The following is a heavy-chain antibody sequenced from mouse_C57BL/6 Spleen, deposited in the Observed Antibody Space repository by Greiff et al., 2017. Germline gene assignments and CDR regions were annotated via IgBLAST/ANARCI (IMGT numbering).Heavy chain of an antibody. D-gene: IGHD1-1*02. CDR1: GYTFTSYW. J-gene: IGHJ1*03. V-gene: IGHV1-64*01. CDR3: ARSGGGVDWYFDV. CDR2: IHPNSGST. Sequence: QVQLQQPGAELVKPGASVKLSCKASGYTFTSYWMHWVKQRPGQGLEWIGMIHPNSGSTNYNEKFKSKATLTVDKSSSTAYMQLSSLTSEDSAVYDWARSGGGVDWYFDVWGTGTTVTVSS.